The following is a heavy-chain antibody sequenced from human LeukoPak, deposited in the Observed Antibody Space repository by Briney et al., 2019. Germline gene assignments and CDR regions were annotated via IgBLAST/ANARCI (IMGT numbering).Heavy chain of an antibody. CDR3: ARDLGDRRELFDY. J-gene: IGHJ4*02. Sequence: ASVKASCKASGYTFTGYYMHWVRQAPGQGLEWMGWINPNSGGTNYAQKFQGRVTMTRDTSISTAYMELSRLRSDDTAVYYCARDLGDRRELFDYWGQGTLVTVSS. V-gene: IGHV1-2*02. D-gene: IGHD4-17*01. CDR1: GYTFTGYY. CDR2: INPNSGGT.